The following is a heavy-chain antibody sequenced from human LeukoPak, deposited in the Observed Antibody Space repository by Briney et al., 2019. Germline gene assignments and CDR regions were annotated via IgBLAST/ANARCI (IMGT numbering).Heavy chain of an antibody. CDR3: ATLWPYYMDV. CDR1: GFTFDDYA. Sequence: GRSLRLSCAASGFTFDDYAMHWVRQAPGKGLEWVSGISWNSGSIGYADSVKGRFTISRDNAKNSLYLQMNSLGAEDTALYYCATLWPYYMDVWGKGTTVTVSS. CDR2: ISWNSGSI. V-gene: IGHV3-9*01. J-gene: IGHJ6*03. D-gene: IGHD3-10*01.